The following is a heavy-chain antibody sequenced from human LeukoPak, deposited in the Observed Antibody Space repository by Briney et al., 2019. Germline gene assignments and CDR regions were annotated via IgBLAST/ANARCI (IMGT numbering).Heavy chain of an antibody. D-gene: IGHD5-12*01. CDR2: IYYSGST. V-gene: IGHV4-39*01. CDR3: ARHTIRGYDVSTFDY. J-gene: IGHJ4*02. Sequence: SETLSLTCTVSGGSISSGSYYWGWIRQPPGKGLEWIGSIYYSGSTYYNPSLKSRVTISVDTSKNQFSLKLSSVTAADTAVYYCARHTIRGYDVSTFDYWGQGTLVTVSS. CDR1: GGSISSGSYY.